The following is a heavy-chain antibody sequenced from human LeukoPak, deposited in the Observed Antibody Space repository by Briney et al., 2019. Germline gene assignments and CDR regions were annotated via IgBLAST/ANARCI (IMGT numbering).Heavy chain of an antibody. V-gene: IGHV3-9*01. CDR1: GFTFDDYA. Sequence: SGGSLRLSCAASGFTFDDYAMHWVRQAPGKGLEWVSGISWNSGSIGYADSVKGRFTISRDNAKNSMYLQMNSLRAEDTALYYCAKDITDYYDSSGGVDYWGQGTLVTVSS. CDR2: ISWNSGSI. J-gene: IGHJ4*02. CDR3: AKDITDYYDSSGGVDY. D-gene: IGHD3-22*01.